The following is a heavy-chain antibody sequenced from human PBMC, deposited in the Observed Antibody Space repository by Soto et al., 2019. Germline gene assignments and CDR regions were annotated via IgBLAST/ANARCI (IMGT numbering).Heavy chain of an antibody. J-gene: IGHJ4*02. V-gene: IGHV3-30-3*01. CDR2: ISYDGSNK. D-gene: IGHD3-10*01. Sequence: QVQLVESGGGVVQPGRSLRLPCAASGFTFSSYAMHWVRQAPGKGLEWVAVISYDGSNKYYADSVKGRFTISRDNSKNTLYLQMNSLRAEDTAVYYCARGGVLLWFGELDYWGQGTLVTVSS. CDR1: GFTFSSYA. CDR3: ARGGVLLWFGELDY.